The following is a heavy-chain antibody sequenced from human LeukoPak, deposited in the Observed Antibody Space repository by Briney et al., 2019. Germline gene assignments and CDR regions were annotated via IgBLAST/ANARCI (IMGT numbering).Heavy chain of an antibody. CDR1: GGSISSGGYY. Sequence: PSQTLSLTCTVSGGSISSGGYYWSWIRQPPGKGLEWIGYIYHSGSTYYNPSLKSRVTISVDRSKNQFSLKLSSVTAADTAVYYCARSGKQQLASSWFDPWGQGTLVTVSS. J-gene: IGHJ5*02. V-gene: IGHV4-30-2*01. CDR2: IYHSGST. D-gene: IGHD6-13*01. CDR3: ARSGKQQLASSWFDP.